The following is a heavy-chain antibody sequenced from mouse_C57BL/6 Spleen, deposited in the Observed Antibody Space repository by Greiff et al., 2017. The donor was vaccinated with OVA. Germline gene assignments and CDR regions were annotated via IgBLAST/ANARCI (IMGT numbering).Heavy chain of an antibody. J-gene: IGHJ1*03. CDR1: GFTFSSYA. V-gene: IGHV5-4*03. CDR2: ISDGGSYT. CDR3: ARAPTVVAKGGYFDV. D-gene: IGHD1-1*01. Sequence: EVKLVESGGGLVKPGGSLKLSCAASGFTFSSYAMSWVRQTPEKRLEWVATISDGGSYTYYPDNVKGRFTISRGNAKNNLYLQMSHLKSEDTAMYYCARAPTVVAKGGYFDVWGTGTTVTVSS.